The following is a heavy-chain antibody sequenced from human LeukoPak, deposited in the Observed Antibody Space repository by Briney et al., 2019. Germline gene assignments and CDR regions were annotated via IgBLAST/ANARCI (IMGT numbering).Heavy chain of an antibody. CDR2: INPNSGGT. V-gene: IGHV1-2*02. CDR1: GYTFTGYY. Sequence: ASVKVSCKASGYTFTGYYMHWVRQAPGQGLEWMGWINPNSGGTNYAQKFQGRVTMTRDTSISTAYMELSRLRSDDTAVYYCARDFAPNFNSSWYRVYFDYWGQGTLVTVSS. J-gene: IGHJ4*02. CDR3: ARDFAPNFNSSWYRVYFDY. D-gene: IGHD6-13*01.